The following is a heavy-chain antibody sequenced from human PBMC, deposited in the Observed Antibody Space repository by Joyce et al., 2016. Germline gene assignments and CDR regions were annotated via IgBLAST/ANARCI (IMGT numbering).Heavy chain of an antibody. CDR1: GFAFSTYT. J-gene: IGHJ4*02. Sequence: EVQLVESGGGLVKPGGSLRLYCAASGFAFSTYTMSWVRQAPGKGLERVSSISDKSRFIYYAESLKGRFTISRDNAKNSLYLQMNSLGAEDTAVYYCGRVDPTEQPIDYWGQGTLVTVSS. D-gene: IGHD6-13*01. CDR2: ISDKSRFI. CDR3: GRVDPTEQPIDY. V-gene: IGHV3-21*01.